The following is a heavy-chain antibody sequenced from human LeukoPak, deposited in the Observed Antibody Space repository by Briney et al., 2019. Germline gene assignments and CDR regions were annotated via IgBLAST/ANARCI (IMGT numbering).Heavy chain of an antibody. CDR2: INTNSGGT. J-gene: IGHJ5*02. CDR1: VYTFTGYY. Sequence: ASVTLSLKASVYTFTGYYMHWVRQAPGQGRGWMGWINTNSGGTNYAQTFQGRVTITTDTSISTAYMGMSRLRSGDTGAYYCARDLRVTGTGRTRTYGSLRFDPWGQGTLVTVSS. CDR3: ARDLRVTGTGRTRTYGSLRFDP. D-gene: IGHD1-1*01. V-gene: IGHV1-2*02.